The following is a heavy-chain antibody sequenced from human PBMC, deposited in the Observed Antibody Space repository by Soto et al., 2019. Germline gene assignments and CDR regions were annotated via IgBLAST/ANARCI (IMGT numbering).Heavy chain of an antibody. CDR3: VSQRTTVPTQAYFDY. CDR1: GGSVTNSSYY. D-gene: IGHD4-17*01. J-gene: IGHJ4*02. Sequence: ASETLSLTCTVSGGSVTNSSYYWGWIRQSPGKGLEWIGSVDYRGRSYSKSSVKSRVTISVDTSKNRFSLSLNSVTASDTAVYFCVSQRTTVPTQAYFDYWGPGALVTVSS. CDR2: VDYRGRS. V-gene: IGHV4-39*01.